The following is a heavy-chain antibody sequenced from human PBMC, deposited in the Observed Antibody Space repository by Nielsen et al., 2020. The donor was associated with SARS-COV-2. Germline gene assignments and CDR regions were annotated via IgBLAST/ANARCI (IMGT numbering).Heavy chain of an antibody. CDR3: AKKVVADTALDY. J-gene: IGHJ4*02. Sequence: GESLKISCAASGFTFSNYGMHWVRQAPGKGLEWVAVISYDADNKYYADSVKGRFTISRDNSKNTLYLQMNSLRAEDTAVYYCAKKVVADTALDYWGQGTLVTVSS. CDR1: GFTFSNYG. CDR2: ISYDADNK. D-gene: IGHD2-15*01. V-gene: IGHV3-30*18.